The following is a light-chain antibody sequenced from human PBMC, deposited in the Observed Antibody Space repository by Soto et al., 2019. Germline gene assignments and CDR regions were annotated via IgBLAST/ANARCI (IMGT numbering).Light chain of an antibody. J-gene: IGKJ1*01. CDR2: GAS. CDR1: QSGSSSF. Sequence: EIVLPQSPGTLSLSPGESATLSCRASQSGSSSFLAWSQPKAGQAPRLLIYGASRRATGVTARFSGGGSGTDFTLTISRLEPEDFAVYYCQQYGSSPRTFGQGNKVDIK. V-gene: IGKV3-20*01. CDR3: QQYGSSPRT.